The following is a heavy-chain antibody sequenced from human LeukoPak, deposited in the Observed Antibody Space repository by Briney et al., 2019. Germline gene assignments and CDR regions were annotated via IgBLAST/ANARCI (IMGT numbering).Heavy chain of an antibody. CDR1: GYSFTSYW. CDR3: ARLTRGYSYENRLVNYYYGMDV. D-gene: IGHD5-18*01. CDR2: IYPGDSDT. Sequence: GESLKISCKGSGYSFTSYWSCWGRQMPGKGLEWRGIIYPGDSDTRYSPSFQGHVTIAADKSIITAYLQWSSLKASDTAMYYCARLTRGYSYENRLVNYYYGMDVWGQGTTVTVSS. J-gene: IGHJ6*02. V-gene: IGHV5-51*01.